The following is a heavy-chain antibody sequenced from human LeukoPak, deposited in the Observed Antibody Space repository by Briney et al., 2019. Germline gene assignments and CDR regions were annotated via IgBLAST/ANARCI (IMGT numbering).Heavy chain of an antibody. CDR2: IKEDGSAK. V-gene: IGHV3-7*04. CDR1: GFTFSSYW. D-gene: IGHD3-16*01. J-gene: IGHJ4*02. CDR3: ARDYDVVRGHW. Sequence: GGSLRLSCAASGFTFSSYWMSWVRQAPGKGLEWVANIKEDGSAKYYVDSVKGRFTISRDNAKNSLYLQMNSLRAEDTAVYYFARDYDVVRGHWWGQGTLVTVSS.